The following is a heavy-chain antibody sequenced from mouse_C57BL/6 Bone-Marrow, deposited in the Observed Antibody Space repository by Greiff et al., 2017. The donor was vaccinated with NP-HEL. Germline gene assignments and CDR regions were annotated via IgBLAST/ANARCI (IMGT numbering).Heavy chain of an antibody. J-gene: IGHJ3*01. CDR3: AKTTVVEGFAY. D-gene: IGHD1-1*01. Sequence: QVQLKESGPELVKPGASVKISCKASGYAFSSSWMNWVKQRPGKGLEWIGRIYPGDGDTNYNGKFKGKATLTADKSSSTAYMQLSSLTSEDSAVYFCAKTTVVEGFAYWGQGTLVTVSA. CDR2: IYPGDGDT. V-gene: IGHV1-82*01. CDR1: GYAFSSSW.